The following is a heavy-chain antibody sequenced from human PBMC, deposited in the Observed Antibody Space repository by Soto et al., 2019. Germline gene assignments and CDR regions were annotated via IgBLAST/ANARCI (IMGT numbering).Heavy chain of an antibody. CDR3: ARDSQNPYYDIRRRQRPDAFDV. V-gene: IGHV3-48*02. Sequence: EVQLVESGGGLIQPGGSLRLSCVASGFSFSLYNMNWVRQAPGKGLEWVSYLSSSSRIGSTIHYADAVKGRFTISRDDAQNSLYLHMDRLRDEDTAVYYCARDSQNPYYDIRRRQRPDAFDVWGQGTKVIVSS. J-gene: IGHJ3*01. CDR1: GFSFSLYN. D-gene: IGHD3-9*01. CDR2: LSSSSRIGSTI.